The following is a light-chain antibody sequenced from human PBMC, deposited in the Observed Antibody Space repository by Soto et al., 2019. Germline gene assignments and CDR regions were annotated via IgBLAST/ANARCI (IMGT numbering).Light chain of an antibody. CDR1: SSDVGAYNS. V-gene: IGLV2-23*01. CDR2: KGT. Sequence: QSALAQPASVSGSPGQSITISCTGTSSDVGAYNSVSWYQQHPHRAPQVIIYKGTQRHSGVSNRFSGSTSGNAASLTVSALQADDEADYFFCSSAPESTYVFGTGTKLTAL. J-gene: IGLJ1*01. CDR3: CSSAPESTYV.